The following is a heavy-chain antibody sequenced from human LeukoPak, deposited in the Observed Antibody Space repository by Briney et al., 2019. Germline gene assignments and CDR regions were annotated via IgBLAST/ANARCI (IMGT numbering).Heavy chain of an antibody. V-gene: IGHV3-23*01. CDR2: SGSGGSP. D-gene: IGHD6-19*01. Sequence: GGSLRLSCTASGFTFSNYAMGWVRQAPGRGLAWVSVSGSGGSPFYADSVKGRFTISRDNSKNTLYLQMNSLRAEDTAVYYCVKGGSGWYPGFEYWGQGALVTVSS. CDR3: VKGGSGWYPGFEY. J-gene: IGHJ4*02. CDR1: GFTFSNYA.